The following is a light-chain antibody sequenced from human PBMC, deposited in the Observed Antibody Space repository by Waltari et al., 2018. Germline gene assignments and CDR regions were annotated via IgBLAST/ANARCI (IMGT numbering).Light chain of an antibody. V-gene: IGKV1-39*01. CDR1: ESISSY. J-gene: IGKJ3*01. CDR3: QQSYTTPLT. Sequence: DIHMTQSPSSLSASVGDRVTITCRASESISSYLNWYQQKPGIAPKLLIYAASSLRSGVPSRFSGSGSGTDFTLTIRSLQPADFATYYCQQSYTTPLTFGPGTKVDI. CDR2: AAS.